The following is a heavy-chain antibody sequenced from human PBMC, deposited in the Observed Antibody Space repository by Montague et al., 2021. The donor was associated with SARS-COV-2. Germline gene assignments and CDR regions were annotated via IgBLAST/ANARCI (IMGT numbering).Heavy chain of an antibody. D-gene: IGHD1-1*01. CDR1: GGSISSGDYH. V-gene: IGHV4-61*10. J-gene: IGHJ6*02. Sequence: SETLSLTCTVSGGSISSGDYHWSWVRQPAGQGLEWIGYIYTIGSTNYTPSLKSRITISIDTSKNQFSLKLSTVTAADTAVYFCARSPYWSTYLNGMDAWGQGTTVTVSS. CDR2: IYTIGST. CDR3: ARSPYWSTYLNGMDA.